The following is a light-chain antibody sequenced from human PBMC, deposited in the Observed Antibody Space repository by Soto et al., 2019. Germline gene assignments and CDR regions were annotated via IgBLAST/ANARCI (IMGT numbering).Light chain of an antibody. Sequence: EVVLTQSPATLSVSPGDRATLSCRASQSVSRHLAWYQQKPGQAPRLLIYGASTRATGVPARFSGSGSATEFTLSISSLQSEDVAVYYCQQYGDWPPETFGQGTKL. J-gene: IGKJ2*01. CDR3: QQYGDWPPET. V-gene: IGKV3-15*01. CDR1: QSVSRH. CDR2: GAS.